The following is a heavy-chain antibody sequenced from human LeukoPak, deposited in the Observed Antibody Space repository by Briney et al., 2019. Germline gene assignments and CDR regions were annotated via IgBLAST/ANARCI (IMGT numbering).Heavy chain of an antibody. V-gene: IGHV4-59*08. CDR2: MYYSGST. Sequence: SETLSLTCTVSGGSVSRYYWSWIRQPPGKGLEWIGSMYYSGSTNSNPSLKSRVTISVDTSKNQFSLKLSSVTAADTAVYYCARQRAYSGSYGDAFDIWGQGTMVTVSS. D-gene: IGHD1-26*01. J-gene: IGHJ3*02. CDR1: GGSVSRYY. CDR3: ARQRAYSGSYGDAFDI.